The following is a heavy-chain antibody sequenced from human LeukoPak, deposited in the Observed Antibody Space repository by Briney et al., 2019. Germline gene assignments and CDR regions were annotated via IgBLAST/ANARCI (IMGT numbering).Heavy chain of an antibody. Sequence: GGSLRLSCAASGFTFSSYGMHWVRQAPGKGLEWVAVIWSDGSSKHYADSVKGRFTISRDNSKNTLYLQMSSLRAEDTALYYCARGQPPSYYDVDVWGQGTTVTVSS. V-gene: IGHV3-33*01. D-gene: IGHD6-13*01. J-gene: IGHJ6*02. CDR3: ARGQPPSYYDVDV. CDR2: IWSDGSSK. CDR1: GFTFSSYG.